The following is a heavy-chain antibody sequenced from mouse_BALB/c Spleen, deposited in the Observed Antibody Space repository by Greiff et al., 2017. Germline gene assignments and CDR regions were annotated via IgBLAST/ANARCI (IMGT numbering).Heavy chain of an antibody. Sequence: EVKLVESGGGLVKPGGSLKLSCAASGFAFSSYDMSWVRQTPEKRLEWVAYISSGGGSTYYPDTVKGRFTISRDNAKNTLYLQMSSLKSEDTAMYYCARRGTTVVAPHYYAMDYWGQGTSVTVSS. CDR1: GFAFSSYD. CDR2: ISSGGGST. CDR3: ARRGTTVVAPHYYAMDY. V-gene: IGHV5-12-1*01. D-gene: IGHD1-1*01. J-gene: IGHJ4*01.